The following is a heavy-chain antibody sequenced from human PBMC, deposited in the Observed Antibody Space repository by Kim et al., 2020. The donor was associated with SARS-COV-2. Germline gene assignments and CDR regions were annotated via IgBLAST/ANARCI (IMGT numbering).Heavy chain of an antibody. CDR2: MNPNSGNT. Sequence: ASVKVSCKASGYTFTSYDINWVRQATGQGLEWMGWMNPNSGNTGYAQKFQGRVTMTRNTSISTAYMELSSLRSEDTAVYYCARGGVSSSWTQYNWFDPWGQGTLVTVSS. CDR1: GYTFTSYD. J-gene: IGHJ5*02. CDR3: ARGGVSSSWTQYNWFDP. V-gene: IGHV1-8*01. D-gene: IGHD6-13*01.